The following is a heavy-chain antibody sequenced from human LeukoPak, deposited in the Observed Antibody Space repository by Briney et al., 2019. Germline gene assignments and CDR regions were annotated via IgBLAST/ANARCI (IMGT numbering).Heavy chain of an antibody. J-gene: IGHJ6*02. V-gene: IGHV4-34*01. D-gene: IGHD2-8*01. CDR2: INHSGST. Sequence: SETLSLTCAVYGGSFSGYYWSWIRQPPGKGLEWIGEINHSGSTNYNPSLKSRVTISVDTSKNQFSLKLSSVTAADTAVYYCARDGFGYCTNGVCYTYYYYGMDVWGQGTTVTVSS. CDR3: ARDGFGYCTNGVCYTYYYYGMDV. CDR1: GGSFSGYY.